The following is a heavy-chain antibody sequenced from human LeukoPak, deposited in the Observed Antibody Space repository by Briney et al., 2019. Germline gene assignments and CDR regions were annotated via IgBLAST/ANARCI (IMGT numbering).Heavy chain of an antibody. V-gene: IGHV1-18*01. CDR1: GYTFTSYG. CDR3: ARDGDSSWYRPGVWFDP. D-gene: IGHD6-13*01. J-gene: IGHJ5*02. CDR2: ISAYNGNT. Sequence: AASVKVSCKASGYTFTSYGISWVRQAPGQGLEWMGWISAYNGNTNYAQKLQGRVTMTTDTSTSTAYMELRSLRSEDTAVYYCARDGDSSWYRPGVWFDPWGQGTLVTVSS.